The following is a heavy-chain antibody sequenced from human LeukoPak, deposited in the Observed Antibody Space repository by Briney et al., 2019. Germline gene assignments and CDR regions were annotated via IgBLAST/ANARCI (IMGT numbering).Heavy chain of an antibody. V-gene: IGHV3-74*01. CDR1: ELAFSAYK. CDR2: ISTDGYTT. Sequence: GGSLRLSCAASELAFSAYKMHWVRQAPRKGLVWVSRISTDGYTTDYADFVQGRFTASRDNTKNTWSLEMNCLRAEDTAVYYCVVGGSPGYWGQGTLVTVSS. J-gene: IGHJ4*02. CDR3: VVGGSPGY. D-gene: IGHD2-15*01.